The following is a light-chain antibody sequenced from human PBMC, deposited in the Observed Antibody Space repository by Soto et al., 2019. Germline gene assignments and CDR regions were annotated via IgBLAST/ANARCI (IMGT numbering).Light chain of an antibody. V-gene: IGLV2-14*01. CDR3: SSYTSSTTVV. J-gene: IGLJ2*01. CDR2: DVS. CDR1: SSDVGGYNY. Sequence: QSVLTQPASVSGSPGQSITISCTGTSSDVGGYNYVSWYQQHPGRAPKLMIYDVSYRPSGVSNRFSGFKSGNTASLTISGLQAEDKADYYCSSYTSSTTVVFGGGTKLTVL.